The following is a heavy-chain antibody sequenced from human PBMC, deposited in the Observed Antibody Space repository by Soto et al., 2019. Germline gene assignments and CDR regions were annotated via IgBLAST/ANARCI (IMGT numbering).Heavy chain of an antibody. V-gene: IGHV3-21*01. CDR2: ISSSSSYI. CDR1: GFTFSSYS. D-gene: IGHD2-2*01. CDR3: ARGGSDIVLVPATDYYYYYGMDV. Sequence: PGVSLRLSCAASGFTFSSYSMNWVRQAPGKGLEWVSSISSSSSYIYYADSVKGRFTISRDNAKNSLYLQMNSLRAEDTAVYYCARGGSDIVLVPATDYYYYYGMDVWGQGTTVNVSS. J-gene: IGHJ6*02.